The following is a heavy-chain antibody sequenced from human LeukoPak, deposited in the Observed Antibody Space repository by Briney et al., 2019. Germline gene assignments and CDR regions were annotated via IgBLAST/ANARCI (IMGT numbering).Heavy chain of an antibody. J-gene: IGHJ4*02. CDR1: GGSISSGGYY. D-gene: IGHD4-11*01. CDR2: IYYSGST. Sequence: PSETLSLTCTVSGGSISSGGYYWSWIRQHPGKGLEWIGYIYYSGSTYYNPSLKSRVTISVDTSKNQFSLKLSSVTAADAAVYYCVRGDDYMFDYWGQGTLVTVSS. V-gene: IGHV4-31*03. CDR3: VRGDDYMFDY.